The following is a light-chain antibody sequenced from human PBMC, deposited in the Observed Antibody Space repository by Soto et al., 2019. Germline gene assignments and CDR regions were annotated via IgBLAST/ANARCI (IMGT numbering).Light chain of an antibody. CDR3: QQYGSSPKT. V-gene: IGKV3-20*01. CDR2: DAS. J-gene: IGKJ1*01. Sequence: EIVLTQSPGTLSLSPGERATLSCTASQSVSSSNLAWYQQTPGQAPRLLIYDASTRATGIPDRFSGGGSGTDFTLTISRLEPEDFALYYCQQYGSSPKTFGQGTKVEIK. CDR1: QSVSSSN.